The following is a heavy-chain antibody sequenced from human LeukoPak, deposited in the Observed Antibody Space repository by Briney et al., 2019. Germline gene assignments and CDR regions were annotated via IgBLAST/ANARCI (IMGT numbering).Heavy chain of an antibody. J-gene: IGHJ3*02. CDR2: ISGSGGST. CDR1: GFTFSSYA. D-gene: IGHD6-19*01. Sequence: GGSLRLSCAASGFTFSSYAMSWVRQAPGKGLEWVAVISGSGGSTYYADYVKGRFTIPRDNYNDTLYLQMNPLRAEDTAGYYCAKDHPSGYSSGWYDAFDIWGRGTLVTVSS. V-gene: IGHV3-23*01. CDR3: AKDHPSGYSSGWYDAFDI.